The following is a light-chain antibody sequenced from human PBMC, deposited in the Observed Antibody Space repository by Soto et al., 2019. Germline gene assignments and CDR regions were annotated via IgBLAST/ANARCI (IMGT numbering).Light chain of an antibody. CDR2: AAS. J-gene: IGKJ5*01. V-gene: IGKV1-17*01. CDR3: QQYNTYST. Sequence: DIQLTQSPSPLSASVGERVTLTCRASQFISRHLNWYQQKPGKAPNLLIYAASSLQSGVPSRFSGSGSGTEFTLTISSLQPDDFATYYCQQYNTYSTFGQGTRLEIK. CDR1: QFISRH.